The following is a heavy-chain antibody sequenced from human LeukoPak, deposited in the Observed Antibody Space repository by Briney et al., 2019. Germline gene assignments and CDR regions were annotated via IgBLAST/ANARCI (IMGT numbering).Heavy chain of an antibody. Sequence: GGSLRLSCLTSGFTLSTNAMSWVRQRPGKGLEWISGISGSGASTYYADSVKGRFTISRDDSRNTLYLQMNSLRGDDTAVYYCAKDVGKWESLHFFDYWGQGTLVTVSS. V-gene: IGHV3-23*01. CDR3: AKDVGKWESLHFFDY. D-gene: IGHD1-26*01. CDR1: GFTLSTNA. J-gene: IGHJ4*02. CDR2: ISGSGAST.